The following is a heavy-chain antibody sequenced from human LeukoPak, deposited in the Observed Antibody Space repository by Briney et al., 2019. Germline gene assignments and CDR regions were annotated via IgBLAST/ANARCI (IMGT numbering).Heavy chain of an antibody. Sequence: TSETLSLTCTVSGGSISSSSYYWGWIRQPPGKGLEWIGSIYYSGSTYYNPSLKRRVTISVDTSKNQFSLKLSSVTAADTAVYYCARDMMDIVVVPAAIPEDWFDPWGQGTLVTVSS. CDR1: GGSISSSSYY. J-gene: IGHJ5*02. CDR2: IYYSGST. CDR3: ARDMMDIVVVPAAIPEDWFDP. D-gene: IGHD2-2*03. V-gene: IGHV4-39*07.